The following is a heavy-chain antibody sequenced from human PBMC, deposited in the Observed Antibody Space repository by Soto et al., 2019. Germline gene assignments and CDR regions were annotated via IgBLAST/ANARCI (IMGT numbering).Heavy chain of an antibody. V-gene: IGHV4-59*01. J-gene: IGHJ1*01. CDR2: ISNSGST. CDR3: ARGVVGASTGFQH. Sequence: PSETLSLTCTVSGGSISSFHWSWIRQPPGKGLEWIGFISNSGSTNYNPSLKSRVTISLDTSKNRFSLKLSSVSAADTAVYYCARGVVGASTGFQHWGQGTLVTVSS. D-gene: IGHD1-26*01. CDR1: GGSISSFH.